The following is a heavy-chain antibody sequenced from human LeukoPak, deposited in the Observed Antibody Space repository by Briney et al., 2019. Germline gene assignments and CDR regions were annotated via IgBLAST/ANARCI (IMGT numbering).Heavy chain of an antibody. V-gene: IGHV3-23*01. CDR1: GFTFSSYA. J-gene: IGHJ4*02. D-gene: IGHD6-19*01. Sequence: GGSLRLSCAASGFTFSSYAMSWVRQAPGKGLEWVSAISGSGGSTYYADSVKGRFTISRDNSQNTLYLQMNSLRAEDTAVYYCAKAHYSSGWSESQYDYWGQGTLVTVSS. CDR3: AKAHYSSGWSESQYDY. CDR2: ISGSGGST.